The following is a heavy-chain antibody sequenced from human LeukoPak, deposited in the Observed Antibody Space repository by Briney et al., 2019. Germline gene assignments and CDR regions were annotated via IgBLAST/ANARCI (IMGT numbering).Heavy chain of an antibody. J-gene: IGHJ6*03. CDR2: IYYSGST. V-gene: IGHV4-39*07. D-gene: IGHD6-6*01. CDR1: GGSIRSSSYY. CDR3: AGGIAARPMDV. Sequence: SETLSLTCTVSGGSIRSSSYYWGWIRQPPGKGLEWIGSIYYSGSTYYNPSLKSRVTISVDTSKNQFSLKLSSVTAADTAVYYCAGGIAARPMDVWGKGTTVTVSS.